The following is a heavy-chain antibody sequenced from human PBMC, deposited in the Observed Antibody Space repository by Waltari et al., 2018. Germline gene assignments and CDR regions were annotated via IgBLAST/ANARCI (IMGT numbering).Heavy chain of an antibody. CDR3: ARGAGIAAAGTRYYYMDV. CDR2: INHSGST. D-gene: IGHD6-13*01. CDR1: GGSFSGYY. Sequence: QVQLQQWGAGLLKPSETLSLTCAVYGGSFSGYYWSWIRQPPGKGLEWIGEINHSGSTNYNPALKSRVHIAVDTSKNQFSLKLSSVTAADTAVYYCARGAGIAAAGTRYYYMDVWGKGTTVTISS. J-gene: IGHJ6*03. V-gene: IGHV4-34*01.